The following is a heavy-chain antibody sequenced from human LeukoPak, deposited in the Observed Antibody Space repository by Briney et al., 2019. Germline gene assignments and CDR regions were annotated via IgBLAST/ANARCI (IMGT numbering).Heavy chain of an antibody. J-gene: IGHJ4*02. V-gene: IGHV3-23*01. D-gene: IGHD3-3*02. CDR1: GFTFSSYA. CDR3: VKHSAPILAAARFDY. Sequence: GGSLRLSCAASGFTFSSYAMSWVRQAPGKGLEWVSVISGSGTNTYYADSVKGRFTISRDNSKNTLYLQMNSLRAEDTALYYCVKHSAPILAAARFDYWGQGNLVTVSS. CDR2: ISGSGTNT.